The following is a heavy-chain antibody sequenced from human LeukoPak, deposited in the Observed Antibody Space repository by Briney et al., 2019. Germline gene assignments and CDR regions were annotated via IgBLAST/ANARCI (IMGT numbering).Heavy chain of an antibody. CDR3: ARRPGGVLADTDFFES. V-gene: IGHV5-10-1*01. J-gene: IGHJ4*02. CDR1: GHNFATHY. Sequence: GESLRISCEDSGHNFATHYINWGRQMPGKGQEWMGRIDPDDSYTNYSPAFQGHVTMSADKSRRTAYLQWSSLEASDTAMYYCARRPGGVLADTDFFESWGQGTLVIVSS. D-gene: IGHD3-16*01. CDR2: IDPDDSYT.